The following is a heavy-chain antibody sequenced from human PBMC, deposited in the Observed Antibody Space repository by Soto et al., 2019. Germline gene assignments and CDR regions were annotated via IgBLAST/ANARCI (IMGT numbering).Heavy chain of an antibody. V-gene: IGHV4-39*01. D-gene: IGHD3-16*02. CDR2: NYYSGST. CDR1: GGSISSSSYY. J-gene: IGHJ4*02. Sequence: SETLSLTCTVSGGSISSSSYYWGWIRQPPGKGLEWIGSNYYSGSTYYNPSLKSRVTISVDTSKNQFSLKLSSVTAADTAVYYCARLKGMITFGGVIDPFDYWGQGTLVTVSS. CDR3: ARLKGMITFGGVIDPFDY.